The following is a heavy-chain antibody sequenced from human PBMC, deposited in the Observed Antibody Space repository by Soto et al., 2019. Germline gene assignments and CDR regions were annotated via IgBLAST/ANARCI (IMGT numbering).Heavy chain of an antibody. CDR3: ARDVGGQLASFDY. D-gene: IGHD6-6*01. V-gene: IGHV3-21*01. J-gene: IGHJ4*02. CDR2: ISSSSSYI. CDR1: GFTFSSYS. Sequence: GGSLRLSCAASGFTFSSYSMNWVRQAPGKGLEWVSSISSSSSYIYYADSVKGRFTISRDNAKNSLYLQMNSLRAEDTAVYYCARDVGGQLASFDYWGQGTLVTVSS.